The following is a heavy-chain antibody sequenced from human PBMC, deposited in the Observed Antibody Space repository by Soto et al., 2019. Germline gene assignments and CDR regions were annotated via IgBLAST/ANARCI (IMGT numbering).Heavy chain of an antibody. CDR3: AREGVAPYYYYGMDV. J-gene: IGHJ6*02. D-gene: IGHD5-12*01. V-gene: IGHV1-18*01. Sequence: QVQLVQSGAEVKKPVASVKVSCKASGYTFTRSGISWVRQAPGQGLEWMGWISTYIGDTNYAQTFQGRVTMTTDTSTSTVHMEVRSLRSDDTAVYYCAREGVAPYYYYGMDVWGQGTPVTVSS. CDR2: ISTYIGDT. CDR1: GYTFTRSG.